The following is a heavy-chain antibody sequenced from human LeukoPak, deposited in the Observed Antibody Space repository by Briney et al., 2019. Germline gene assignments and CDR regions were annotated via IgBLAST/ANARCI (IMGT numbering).Heavy chain of an antibody. Sequence: PGGSLRLSCAASGFTFSSYSMNWVRQAPGKGLEWVSSISSSSSYIYYADSVRGRFTISRDNAKNSLYLQMNSLRAEDTAVYYCASPGDYRTSPWGQGTLVTVSS. V-gene: IGHV3-21*01. D-gene: IGHD4-17*01. J-gene: IGHJ5*02. CDR3: ASPGDYRTSP. CDR2: ISSSSSYI. CDR1: GFTFSSYS.